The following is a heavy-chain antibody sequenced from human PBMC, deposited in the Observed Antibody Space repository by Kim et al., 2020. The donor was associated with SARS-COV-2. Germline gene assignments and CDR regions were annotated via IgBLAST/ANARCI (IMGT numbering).Heavy chain of an antibody. J-gene: IGHJ6*02. CDR2: ISYAGSNT. CDR3: AKVAVDSSSWYAIHYGMDV. V-gene: IGHV3-30*18. D-gene: IGHD6-13*01. Sequence: GGSLRLSCAASGFTFSSYGMHWVRQAPGKGLEWVAVISYAGSNTYYADSVQGRFTVSRDNSKNTLYLQMNSLRAEDTAMYYCAKVAVDSSSWYAIHYGMDVWGQGTTGTVS. CDR1: GFTFSSYG.